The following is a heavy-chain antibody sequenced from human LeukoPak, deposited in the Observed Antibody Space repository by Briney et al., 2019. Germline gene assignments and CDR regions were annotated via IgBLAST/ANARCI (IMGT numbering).Heavy chain of an antibody. CDR1: GFTFSTYW. J-gene: IGHJ4*02. Sequence: PGGSLRLSCAAPGFTFSTYWMSWVRQAPGKGLEWAANIKGDGSEKNYVGSVKGRFTISRDNAKNSLYLQMNSLRAEDTAVYYCAKDSPFGGNWGQGTLVTVSS. V-gene: IGHV3-7*01. CDR2: IKGDGSEK. CDR3: AKDSPFGGN. D-gene: IGHD1-26*01.